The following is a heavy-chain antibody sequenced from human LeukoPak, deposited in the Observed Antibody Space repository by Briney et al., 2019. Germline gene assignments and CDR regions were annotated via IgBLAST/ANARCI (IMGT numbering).Heavy chain of an antibody. D-gene: IGHD2-2*01. CDR1: GFSFSSYW. CDR2: IKQDGSQK. Sequence: PGGSLRLSCAASGFSFSSYWMTWVRQAPGKGLEWVANIKQDGSQKYYVDSVKGRFTMSRDNAKNSLYLQMNSLRAEDTAVYYCVSTGSQLDYWGQGTLVTVSS. V-gene: IGHV3-7*01. CDR3: VSTGSQLDY. J-gene: IGHJ4*02.